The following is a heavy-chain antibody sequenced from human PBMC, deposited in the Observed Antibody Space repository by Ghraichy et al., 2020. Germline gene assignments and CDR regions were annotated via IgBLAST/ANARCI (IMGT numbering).Heavy chain of an antibody. D-gene: IGHD3-9*01. Sequence: GGSLRLSCAASGFTFSSYSMNWVRQAPGKGLEWVSYISSSSSTIYYADSVKGRFTISRDNAKNSLYLQMNSLRDEDTAVYYCARDGSYYDILTGYDPSWFDPWGQGTLVTVSS. CDR2: ISSSSSTI. CDR3: ARDGSYYDILTGYDPSWFDP. V-gene: IGHV3-48*02. J-gene: IGHJ5*02. CDR1: GFTFSSYS.